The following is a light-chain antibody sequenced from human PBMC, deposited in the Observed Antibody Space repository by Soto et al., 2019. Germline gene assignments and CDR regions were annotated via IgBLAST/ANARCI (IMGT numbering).Light chain of an antibody. CDR1: QSIAWNT. CDR2: QTS. V-gene: IGKV3-20*01. Sequence: IVLTQSPGTLSLSPGERVSLSCRASQSIAWNTLAWFQQKPGQAPRLLIYQTSARAAGIPDRFSGSGSGTDFTLAISRLEPEDFAVFYCHHYGNTPYIFGQGTKLELK. J-gene: IGKJ2*01. CDR3: HHYGNTPYI.